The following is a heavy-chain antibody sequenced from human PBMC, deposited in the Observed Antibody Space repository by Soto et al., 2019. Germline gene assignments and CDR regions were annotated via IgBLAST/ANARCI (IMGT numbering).Heavy chain of an antibody. D-gene: IGHD6-19*01. CDR2: ISYSGHT. Sequence: KPSETLSLTCTVSGGSINNYYWSWVRQPPGKGLEWIGYISYSGHTNYNPSLRSRVTMSVDTSKDQFSLKLRYVTAADTAMYYCAKGRGSGWAWYFDNWGQGTLVTVSS. CDR3: AKGRGSGWAWYFDN. V-gene: IGHV4-59*01. CDR1: GGSINNYY. J-gene: IGHJ4*02.